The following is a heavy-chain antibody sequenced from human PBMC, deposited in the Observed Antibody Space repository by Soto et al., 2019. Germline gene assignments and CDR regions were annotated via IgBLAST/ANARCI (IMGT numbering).Heavy chain of an antibody. V-gene: IGHV3-23*01. CDR1: GFTFNNYS. CDR3: AKGYSSGWGP. Sequence: XASLRLSCAASGFTFNNYSMSWVRQAPGKGLEWVSIIRSSDGSTYYADSVKGRFTISRDNSKSTLSLQMNSLRAEDTAVYYCAKGYSSGWGPWGQGTLVTVSS. D-gene: IGHD6-19*01. CDR2: IRSSDGST. J-gene: IGHJ4*02.